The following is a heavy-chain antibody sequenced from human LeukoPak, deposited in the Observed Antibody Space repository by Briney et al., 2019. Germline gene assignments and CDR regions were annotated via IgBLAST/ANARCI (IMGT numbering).Heavy chain of an antibody. J-gene: IGHJ4*02. CDR2: IWYDGSNK. V-gene: IGHV3-33*08. D-gene: IGHD6-19*01. CDR1: GFTFSSYS. CDR3: ARGQGSGWYDYFDY. Sequence: QSGGSLRLSCAASGFTFSSYSMHWVRQAPGKGLEWVAVIWYDGSNKYYADSVKGRFTISRDNSKNTLYLQMNSLRAEDTAVYYCARGQGSGWYDYFDYWGQGTLVTVSS.